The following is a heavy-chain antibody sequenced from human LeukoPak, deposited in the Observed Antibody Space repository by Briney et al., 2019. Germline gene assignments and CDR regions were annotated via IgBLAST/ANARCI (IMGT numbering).Heavy chain of an antibody. J-gene: IGHJ3*02. Sequence: SVKVSCKASGGSFSSYGINWVRQAPGQGLEWMGGIIPIFGTANYAQQFQGRVTITADRSTSTAYMELSSLRVDDTAMYYCARDADTIMVGSFNIWGQGTMVTVSS. V-gene: IGHV1-69*06. D-gene: IGHD5-18*01. CDR3: ARDADTIMVGSFNI. CDR2: IIPIFGTA. CDR1: GGSFSSYG.